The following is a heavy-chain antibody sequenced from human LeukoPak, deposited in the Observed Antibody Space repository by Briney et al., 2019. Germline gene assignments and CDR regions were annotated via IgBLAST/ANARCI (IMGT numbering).Heavy chain of an antibody. D-gene: IGHD5-18*01. Sequence: ASVKVSCKASGYTFTSYYMHWVRQAPGQGLEWMGIINPSGGSTSYAQKFQGRVTMTRDTSISTAYMELSRLRSDDTAVYYCARGVRGYSYGYAEGNWSDPWGQGTLVTVSS. V-gene: IGHV1-46*01. CDR3: ARGVRGYSYGYAEGNWSDP. CDR2: INPSGGST. J-gene: IGHJ5*02. CDR1: GYTFTSYY.